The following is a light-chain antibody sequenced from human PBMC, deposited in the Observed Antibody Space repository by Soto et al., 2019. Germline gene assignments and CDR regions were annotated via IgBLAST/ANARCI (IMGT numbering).Light chain of an antibody. V-gene: IGLV1-44*01. CDR3: AAWEDSLNGDV. CDR1: SSNIGSNT. CDR2: SNN. Sequence: QSVLTQPPSASGTPGQRVTISCSGSSSNIGSNTVNWYQQLPGTAPKLLIYSNNQRPSGVPDRFSGSKSGTSASLAISGLQSEDEADDYCAAWEDSLNGDVFGTGTKVTVL. J-gene: IGLJ1*01.